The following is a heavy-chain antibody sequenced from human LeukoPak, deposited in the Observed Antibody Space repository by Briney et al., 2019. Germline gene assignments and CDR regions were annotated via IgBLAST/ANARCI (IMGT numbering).Heavy chain of an antibody. Sequence: GTSVKVSCKASGFTFTSSAVQWVRQARGQRLEWIGWIVVGSGNTNYAQKFQERVTITRDMSTSTAYMELSSLRNEDTAVYYCAATYYYHSSGYRPDNDAFDIWGQGTMVTVSS. CDR1: GFTFTSSA. D-gene: IGHD3-22*01. J-gene: IGHJ3*02. CDR3: AATYYYHSSGYRPDNDAFDI. V-gene: IGHV1-58*01. CDR2: IVVGSGNT.